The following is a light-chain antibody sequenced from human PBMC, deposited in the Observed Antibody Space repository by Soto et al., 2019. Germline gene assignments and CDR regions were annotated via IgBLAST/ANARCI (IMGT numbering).Light chain of an antibody. CDR3: SSYTSTSTSHVV. V-gene: IGLV2-14*01. J-gene: IGLJ1*01. CDR1: SSDVGDYNY. Sequence: QSALTQPPSVSGSPGQSITISCTGTSSDVGDYNYVSWYQQHPGKAPKLMIYEVSNRPSGVSNRFSGSKSGNTASLTISGLQAEDEDDYFCSSYTSTSTSHVVFGTGTKLTVL. CDR2: EVS.